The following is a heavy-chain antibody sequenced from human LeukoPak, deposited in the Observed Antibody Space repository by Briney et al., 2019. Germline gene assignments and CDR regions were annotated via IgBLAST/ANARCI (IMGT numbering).Heavy chain of an antibody. J-gene: IGHJ3*02. V-gene: IGHV3-23*01. CDR1: GFTFSSYA. CDR2: ISGSGGST. CDR3: AKTGYCSGGSCSDYAFDI. D-gene: IGHD2-15*01. Sequence: PGGSLRLSCAASGFTFSSYAMSWVRQAPGKGLEWVSAISGSGGSTYYADSVKGRFTISRDNSKNTLYLQMNSLRAEDTAVYYCAKTGYCSGGSCSDYAFDIWGQGTMVTVSS.